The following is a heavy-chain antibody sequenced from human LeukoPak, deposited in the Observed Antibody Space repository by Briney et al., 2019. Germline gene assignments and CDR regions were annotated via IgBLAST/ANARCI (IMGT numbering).Heavy chain of an antibody. V-gene: IGHV3-30-3*01. CDR3: AREYSYGYDYFDY. Sequence: GGSLRLSCAASGISFSSYAMQWVRQAPGKGPEWVAVISYDGSNKFYADSVKGRFTISRDNSKNTLYLQMDSLRAEDTAVYYCAREYSYGYDYFDYWGQGTLVTVSS. J-gene: IGHJ4*02. CDR1: GISFSSYA. D-gene: IGHD5-18*01. CDR2: ISYDGSNK.